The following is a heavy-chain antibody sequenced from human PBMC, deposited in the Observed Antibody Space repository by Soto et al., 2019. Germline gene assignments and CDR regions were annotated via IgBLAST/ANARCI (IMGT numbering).Heavy chain of an antibody. Sequence: GGSLSLSCTTSGFTFRNYAMHWVRQAPGKGLEWVAVIWYDGSKKYYADSVTGRFTASRDNSKNMMFLQMNSLRAEDTAVYYCARDPYSDNDVFFDYWGQGSLVTVSS. V-gene: IGHV3-33*01. J-gene: IGHJ4*02. CDR2: IWYDGSKK. D-gene: IGHD4-4*01. CDR1: GFTFRNYA. CDR3: ARDPYSDNDVFFDY.